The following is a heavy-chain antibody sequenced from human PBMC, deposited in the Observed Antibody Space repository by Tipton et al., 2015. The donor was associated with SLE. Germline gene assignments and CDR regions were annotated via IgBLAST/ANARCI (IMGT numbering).Heavy chain of an antibody. Sequence: RSLRLSCGGPGFAFSSHAVHWVRQTPRRGLEWVAVISYDGSQKRYVDSVKGRFTISRDNSENMVYLQMNSLSAEDTALYHCARDLGLSLGLDDWGQGTLVTVSS. CDR2: ISYDGSQK. D-gene: IGHD2/OR15-2a*01. CDR3: ARDLGLSLGLDD. V-gene: IGHV3-30-3*01. J-gene: IGHJ4*02. CDR1: GFAFSSHA.